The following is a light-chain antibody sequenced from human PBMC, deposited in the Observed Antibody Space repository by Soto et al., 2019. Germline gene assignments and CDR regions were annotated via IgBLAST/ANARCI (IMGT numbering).Light chain of an antibody. CDR1: SSDVGGYNY. Sequence: SALTQPRSVSGSPGQSVTISCTGTSSDVGGYNYVSWYQEHPGKAPKLMIYDVSKRPSGVPDRFPGPKSGNTASLTISGLQAEDEADYYCCSYAGSVYVFGTGTKVTVL. CDR2: DVS. CDR3: CSYAGSVYV. J-gene: IGLJ1*01. V-gene: IGLV2-11*01.